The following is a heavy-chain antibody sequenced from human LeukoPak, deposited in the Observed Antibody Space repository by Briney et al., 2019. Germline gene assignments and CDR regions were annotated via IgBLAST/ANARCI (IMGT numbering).Heavy chain of an antibody. CDR1: GGSVSSGSYY. CDR2: IYYSGST. CDR3: ARDCSGGSCYGAFDI. J-gene: IGHJ3*02. V-gene: IGHV4-61*01. D-gene: IGHD2-15*01. Sequence: SETLSLTCTVSGGSVSSGSYYWSWIRQPPGKGLEWIGYIYYSGSTNYNPSLKSRVTISVDTSKNQFSLKLSSVTAADTAVYYCARDCSGGSCYGAFDIWGQGTMVTVSS.